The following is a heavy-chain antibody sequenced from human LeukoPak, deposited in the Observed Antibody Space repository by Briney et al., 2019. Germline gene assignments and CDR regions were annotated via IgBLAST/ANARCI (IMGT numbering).Heavy chain of an antibody. Sequence: ASVKVSCKASGYTFTGYYMHWVRQAPGQGLEWMRRINPNSGGTNYAQKFQGRVTMTRDTSISTAYMELSRLRSDDTAVYYCARENSYSSGWYGYWGQGTLVTVSS. CDR1: GYTFTGYY. V-gene: IGHV1-2*06. CDR3: ARENSYSSGWYGY. D-gene: IGHD6-19*01. CDR2: INPNSGGT. J-gene: IGHJ4*02.